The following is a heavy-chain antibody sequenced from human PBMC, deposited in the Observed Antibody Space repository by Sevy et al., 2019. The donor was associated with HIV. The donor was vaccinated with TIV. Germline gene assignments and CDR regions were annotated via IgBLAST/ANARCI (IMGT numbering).Heavy chain of an antibody. D-gene: IGHD4-17*01. V-gene: IGHV3-48*02. Sequence: GGSLRLSCAASGFTFSSYSMNWVRQAPGKGLEWVSYISSSNTIYYADSLKGRFTISRDNAKNSLYLQMNSLRDEDTAVYYCARDLYGDLALDYWGQGTLVTVSS. CDR1: GFTFSSYS. J-gene: IGHJ4*02. CDR3: ARDLYGDLALDY. CDR2: ISSSNTI.